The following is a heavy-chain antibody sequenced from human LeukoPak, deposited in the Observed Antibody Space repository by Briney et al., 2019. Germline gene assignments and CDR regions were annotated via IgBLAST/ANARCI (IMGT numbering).Heavy chain of an antibody. Sequence: PGGSLRLSCAASGFTVSNYYMSWVRPAPGKGLEWVSVFYSGGGTYYADSVKGRFTISRDNSKNTLYLQMNSLRAEDTAVYYCARGYSSGWYGGYWGQGTLVTVSS. V-gene: IGHV3-53*01. CDR1: GFTVSNYY. CDR3: ARGYSSGWYGGY. J-gene: IGHJ4*02. D-gene: IGHD6-19*01. CDR2: FYSGGGT.